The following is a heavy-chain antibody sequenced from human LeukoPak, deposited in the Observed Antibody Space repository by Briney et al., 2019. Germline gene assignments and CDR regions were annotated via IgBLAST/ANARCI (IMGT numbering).Heavy chain of an antibody. J-gene: IGHJ4*02. CDR3: ASYTLWYGDS. Sequence: GGSLRLSCAASGFSFSKSSMLWFRQAPGKGLEWASSISIGSSPYTYYADSLKGRFTISRDNAKNSVCLQMNSLRPEDTAVYYCASYTLWYGDSWGQGTLVTVSS. V-gene: IGHV3-21*06. CDR1: GFSFSKSS. CDR2: ISIGSSPYT. D-gene: IGHD3-10*01.